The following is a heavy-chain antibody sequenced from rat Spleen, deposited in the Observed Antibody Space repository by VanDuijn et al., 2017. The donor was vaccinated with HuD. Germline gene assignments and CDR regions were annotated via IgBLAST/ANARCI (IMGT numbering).Heavy chain of an antibody. CDR1: GFTFSDYY. Sequence: EVQLVESDGGLVQPGRSLKLSCAASGFTFSDYYMAWVRQAPTKGLEWVATINYDGNSTYYRDSVKGRFTISRDNARSTLNLHMDSLRSEDTAIYYCTRHGSNVGVMDAWGQGVSVTVSS. D-gene: IGHD1-12*01. CDR3: TRHGSNVGVMDA. V-gene: IGHV5-29*01. J-gene: IGHJ4*01. CDR2: INYDGNST.